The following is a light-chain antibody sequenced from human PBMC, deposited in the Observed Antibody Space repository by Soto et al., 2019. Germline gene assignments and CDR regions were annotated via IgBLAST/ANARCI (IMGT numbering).Light chain of an antibody. CDR3: QPRASWPPFT. V-gene: IGKV3-11*01. Sequence: EVILTQFPATLSMSPGESATLSCRASENIRTSLAWYQHRPGQPPRLLIYDAFHSATGIPPRFSGGGSGTAFTLAISRPEPEDFAVYYCQPRASWPPFTFGGGTKVEIK. CDR1: ENIRTS. CDR2: DAF. J-gene: IGKJ4*01.